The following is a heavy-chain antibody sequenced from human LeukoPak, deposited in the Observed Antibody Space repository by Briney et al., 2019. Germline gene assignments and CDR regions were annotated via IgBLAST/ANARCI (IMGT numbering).Heavy chain of an antibody. J-gene: IGHJ6*02. CDR1: GYTFTSYG. CDR3: ARVFFSGWLRLAYYYYGMDV. CDR2: ISAYNGNT. V-gene: IGHV1-18*01. Sequence: GASVKVSCKASGYTFTSYGISWVRQAPGRGLEWMGWISAYNGNTNYAQKLQGRVTMTTDTSTSTAYMELRSLRSDDTTVYYCARVFFSGWLRLAYYYYGMDVWGQGTTVTVSS. D-gene: IGHD5-12*01.